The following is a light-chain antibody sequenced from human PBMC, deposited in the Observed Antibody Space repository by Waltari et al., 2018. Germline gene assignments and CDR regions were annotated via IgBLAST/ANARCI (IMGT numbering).Light chain of an antibody. J-gene: IGKJ4*01. CDR1: QTVLSSSNNKNY. CDR3: QQYYSLPLT. Sequence: DIVMTQSPDSLAVSLGERATINCKSSQTVLSSSNNKNYLTWYQQKPGPPPKLLVYWASTRESGVPDRFSGSGSGTDFTLPISSLQAEDVAVYFCQQYYSLPLTFGGGTKVEIK. V-gene: IGKV4-1*01. CDR2: WAS.